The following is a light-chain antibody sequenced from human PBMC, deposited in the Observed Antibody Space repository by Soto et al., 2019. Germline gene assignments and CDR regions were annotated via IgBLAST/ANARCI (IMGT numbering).Light chain of an antibody. CDR2: GAS. CDR3: QQRSNWPPGVT. CDR1: QSISSSF. Sequence: EIVLTQSPGTLSLSPGERAALSCRASQSISSSFLAWYKHKPGQAPRLLIHGASSRATGIPDRFSGSGSGTDFTLTISILEPEDFAVYYCQQRSNWPPGVTFGPGTKVDIK. J-gene: IGKJ3*01. V-gene: IGKV3D-20*02.